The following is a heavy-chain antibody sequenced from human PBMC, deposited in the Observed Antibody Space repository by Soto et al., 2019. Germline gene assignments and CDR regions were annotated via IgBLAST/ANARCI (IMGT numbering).Heavy chain of an antibody. CDR2: ISGSGGST. J-gene: IGHJ6*03. V-gene: IGHV3-23*01. CDR1: GFTFSNYA. CDR3: ANLPTAQGTYYYYYMDV. D-gene: IGHD1-1*01. Sequence: EVQLLESGGGLVQPGGSLRLSCAASGFTFSNYAMSWVRQAPGKGLEWVSAISGSGGSTYYADSVKGRFTISRDNSKNTLYLQMNSLRAEDTAVYYCANLPTAQGTYYYYYMDVWGKGTTVTVSS.